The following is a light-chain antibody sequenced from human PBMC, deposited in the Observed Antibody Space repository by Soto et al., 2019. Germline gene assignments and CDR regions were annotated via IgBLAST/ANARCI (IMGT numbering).Light chain of an antibody. Sequence: QSVLTQPPSVSGAPGQRVTISCTGSSSNIGAGYDVHWYQKLPGTAPKLLIYGNSNRPSGVPDRFSGSKSGTSASLAITGLRAEDEADYYCQSSDSSLSGWVFGGGTKLTVL. CDR2: GNS. V-gene: IGLV1-40*01. J-gene: IGLJ3*02. CDR3: QSSDSSLSGWV. CDR1: SSNIGAGYD.